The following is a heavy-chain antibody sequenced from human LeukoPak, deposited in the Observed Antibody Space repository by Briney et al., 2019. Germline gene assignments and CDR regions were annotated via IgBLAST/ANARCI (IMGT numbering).Heavy chain of an antibody. V-gene: IGHV4-39*07. CDR3: AKATGYLL. J-gene: IGHJ4*02. D-gene: IGHD1-14*01. Sequence: SETLSLTCIVSGGSISSSSYYWDWIRQPPGKGLEWIGNIYYSGSTYYNPSLKSRVTISVDTSKNQFSLKLSSVTAADTAVYYCAKATGYLLWGQGTLVTVSS. CDR2: IYYSGST. CDR1: GGSISSSSYY.